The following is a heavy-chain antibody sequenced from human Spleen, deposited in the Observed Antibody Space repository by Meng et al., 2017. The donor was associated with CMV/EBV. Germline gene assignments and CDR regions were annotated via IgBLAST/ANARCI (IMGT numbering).Heavy chain of an antibody. Sequence: ASVKVSCKASGYTFTTYDITWVRQAPGQGLEWMGWISGYRGDTDYAQKLQGRVTMTTDTSTGTAYMELRSLRSDDTAVYYCARADFVTVFGVVSHIKGLDVWGQGTTVTVSS. CDR2: ISGYRGDT. V-gene: IGHV1-18*01. J-gene: IGHJ6*02. CDR3: ARADFVTVFGVVSHIKGLDV. CDR1: GYTFTTYD. D-gene: IGHD3-3*01.